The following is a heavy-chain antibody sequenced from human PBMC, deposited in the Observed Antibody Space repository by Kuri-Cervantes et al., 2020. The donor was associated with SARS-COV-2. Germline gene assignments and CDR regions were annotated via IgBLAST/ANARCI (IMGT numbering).Heavy chain of an antibody. Sequence: SVKVSCKASGGTFSSYAISWVRQAPGQGLEWMGGIIPIFGTANYAQKFQGRVILTRDTSTSTAYMELRSLRSDDTALYYCARGDFTAGFYWGQGAQVTVSS. CDR2: IIPIFGTA. V-gene: IGHV1-69*05. CDR1: GGTFSSYA. CDR3: ARGDFTAGFY. J-gene: IGHJ4*02. D-gene: IGHD2-15*01.